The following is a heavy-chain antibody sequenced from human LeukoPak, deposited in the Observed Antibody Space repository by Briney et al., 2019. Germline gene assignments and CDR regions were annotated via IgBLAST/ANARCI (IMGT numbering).Heavy chain of an antibody. CDR2: IHTSGGST. J-gene: IGHJ6*02. V-gene: IGHV1-46*01. Sequence: ASVKVSCKASGDTFTNYFVHWVRQAPGQGPEWMGLIHTSGGSTTYAQKFQGRVTMTGDTSTSTGYMELSSLRSEDTAVYYCARGDDHYYYALDVWGQGTTVAVSS. D-gene: IGHD5-24*01. CDR1: GDTFTNYF. CDR3: ARGDDHYYYALDV.